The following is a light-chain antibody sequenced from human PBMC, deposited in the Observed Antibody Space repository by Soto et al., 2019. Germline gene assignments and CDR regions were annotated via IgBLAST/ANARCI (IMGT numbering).Light chain of an antibody. V-gene: IGKV1-27*01. CDR3: QKYNSVPLT. CDR1: QAISNY. J-gene: IGKJ4*01. Sequence: DIQMTQSPSSLSASVGDRVTITCRASQAISNYLAWYQQKPGKAPTLLIHAASTLQSGVSSRFSGSGPGTDFTLTIGSLQPEDVATYYCQKYNSVPLTFGGGTKVDIK. CDR2: AAS.